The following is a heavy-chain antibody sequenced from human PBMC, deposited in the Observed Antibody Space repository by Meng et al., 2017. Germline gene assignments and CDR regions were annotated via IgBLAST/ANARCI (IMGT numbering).Heavy chain of an antibody. CDR1: GYTFTGYY. J-gene: IGHJ4*02. Sequence: QVQLVQSGAGVKKPGASVKVSCKSSGYTFTGYYMHWVRQAPGQGLEWMGIINPSGGSTSYAQKFQGRVTMTRDTSTSTVYMELSSLRSEDTAVYYCARGYLPYDSSGYYFDYWGQGTLVTGSS. D-gene: IGHD3-22*01. V-gene: IGHV1-46*01. CDR3: ARGYLPYDSSGYYFDY. CDR2: INPSGGST.